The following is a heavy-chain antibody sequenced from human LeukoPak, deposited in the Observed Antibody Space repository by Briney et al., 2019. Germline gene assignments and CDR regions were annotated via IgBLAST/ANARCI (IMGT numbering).Heavy chain of an antibody. CDR2: ISSSGSTI. CDR1: GFTFSSYE. D-gene: IGHD4-17*01. V-gene: IGHV3-48*03. CDR3: ARDTNGDGWFDP. J-gene: IGHJ5*02. Sequence: PGGSLRLSCAASGFTFSSYEMNWVRQAPGKGLEWVSYISSSGSTIYYADSVKGRFTISRDNAKNSLYLQMNSLRAEDTSVYYCARDTNGDGWFDPWGQGNLVTVSS.